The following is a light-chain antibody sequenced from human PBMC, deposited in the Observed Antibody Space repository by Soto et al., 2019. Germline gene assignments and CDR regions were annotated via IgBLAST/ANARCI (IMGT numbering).Light chain of an antibody. V-gene: IGKV1-5*01. CDR1: QSISSW. J-gene: IGKJ1*01. CDR2: DAS. Sequence: DIQMTQSPSTLSASLGDRVTITCRASQSISSWLAWYQQKPGKAPKLLIYDASSLESGVPSRFSGSGSGTEFTLTISSLQPDDFASYYCQQYNSYSGWTFGQGTKVEIK. CDR3: QQYNSYSGWT.